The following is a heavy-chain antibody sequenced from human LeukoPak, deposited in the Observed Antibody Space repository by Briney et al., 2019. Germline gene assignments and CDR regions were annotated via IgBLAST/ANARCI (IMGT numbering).Heavy chain of an antibody. V-gene: IGHV2-70*12. CDR2: IDWDDDK. J-gene: IGHJ4*02. Sequence: SGPTLVNPTQTLTLTCTFSGFSLSTSGVGVGWIRQPPGKALEWLARIDWDDDKYYSTSLKTRLTISKDTSKNQVVLTMTNMDPVDTATYYCAHIGGGRFPPKVSNHPLWYWGQGTLVTVSS. D-gene: IGHD3-16*01. CDR3: AHIGGGRFPPKVSNHPLWY. CDR1: GFSLSTSGVG.